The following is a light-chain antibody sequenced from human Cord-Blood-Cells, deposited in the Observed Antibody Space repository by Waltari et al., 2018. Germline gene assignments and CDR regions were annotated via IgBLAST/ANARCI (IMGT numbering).Light chain of an antibody. Sequence: DIVMTQSPDSLAVSLGERATINCKSTQSVLYSSNNKTYLAWYHQKPGQPPKLLIYWASTRESGVPDRFSGSGSGTDFTLTISSLQAEDVAVYYCQQYYSTPYTFGQGTKLEIK. V-gene: IGKV4-1*01. CDR1: QSVLYSSNNKTY. CDR2: WAS. CDR3: QQYYSTPYT. J-gene: IGKJ2*01.